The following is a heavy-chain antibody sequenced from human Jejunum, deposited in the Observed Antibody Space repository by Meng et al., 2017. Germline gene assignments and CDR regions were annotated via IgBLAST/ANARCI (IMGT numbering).Heavy chain of an antibody. CDR2: IYHIGST. J-gene: IGHJ4*02. CDR3: ARGGPDFGDYVPFDY. CDR1: GDSITRGAYL. Sequence: PQLQGSGSGLVKPSQPLALTCAVSGDSITRGAYLWSWIRQPPGKGLEWIGNIYHIGSTYYNPSLKSRVTISVDRSKNQFSLKLTSVTAADTAVYYCARGGPDFGDYVPFDYWGQGTLVTVSS. V-gene: IGHV4-30-2*01. D-gene: IGHD4-17*01.